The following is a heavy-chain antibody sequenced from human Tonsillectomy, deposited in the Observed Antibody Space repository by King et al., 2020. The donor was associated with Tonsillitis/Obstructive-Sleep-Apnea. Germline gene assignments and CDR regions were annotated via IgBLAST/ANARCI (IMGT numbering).Heavy chain of an antibody. J-gene: IGHJ6*02. D-gene: IGHD6-13*01. V-gene: IGHV3-30*04. CDR2: ISYDGSNK. Sequence: QVQLVESGGGVVQPGRSLRLSCAASGFTFRNYAMHWVRQAPGKGLEWVAVISYDGSNKYYADSVKGRFTISRDNSKNTLYLQMNSLRAEDTAVYYCAGDIAAAGTQYGRDVWGQGTTVTVSS. CDR1: GFTFRNYA. CDR3: AGDIAAAGTQYGRDV.